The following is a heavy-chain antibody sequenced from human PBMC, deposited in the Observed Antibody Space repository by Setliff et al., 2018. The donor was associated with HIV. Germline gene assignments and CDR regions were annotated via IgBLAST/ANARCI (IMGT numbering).Heavy chain of an antibody. V-gene: IGHV4-59*01. CDR3: ARVQMAYAAFDV. CDR1: GGSISTYY. Sequence: SETLSLTCTVSGGSISTYYWSWIRQPPGKGLEWIGPIYFTGSSDNNPSLKSRVTLSVDTSKHQFSLKLSSVTAADTAVYYCARVQMAYAAFDVWGQGTMGTV. D-gene: IGHD4-17*01. CDR2: IYFTGSS. J-gene: IGHJ3*01.